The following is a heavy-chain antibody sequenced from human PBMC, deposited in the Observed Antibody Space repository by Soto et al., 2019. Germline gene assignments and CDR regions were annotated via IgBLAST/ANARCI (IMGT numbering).Heavy chain of an antibody. J-gene: IGHJ3*02. Sequence: GASVKVSCKASGYTLTGYYMHWVRQAPGQGLEWMGWINPNSGGTNYAQKFQGRVTMTRDTSISTAYMELSRLRSDDTAVYYCARTRQQLVLAFDIWGQGTMVTVSS. D-gene: IGHD6-13*01. CDR2: INPNSGGT. V-gene: IGHV1-2*02. CDR3: ARTRQQLVLAFDI. CDR1: GYTLTGYY.